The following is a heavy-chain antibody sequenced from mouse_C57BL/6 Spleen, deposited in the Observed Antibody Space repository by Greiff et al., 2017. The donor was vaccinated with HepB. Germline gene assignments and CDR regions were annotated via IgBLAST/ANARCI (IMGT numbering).Heavy chain of an antibody. Sequence: EVKLMESGEGLVKPGGSLKLSCAASGFTFSSYAMSWVRQTPEKRLEWVEYISSGGDYIYYADTVKGRFTISRDNARNSLYLQMSNLKSKDKAMYYCTICTITTVVAEGYFDFWGTGTTVTVSS. V-gene: IGHV5-9-1*02. CDR1: GFTFSSYA. J-gene: IGHJ1*03. CDR2: ISSGGDYI. CDR3: TICTITTVVAEGYFDF. D-gene: IGHD1-1*01.